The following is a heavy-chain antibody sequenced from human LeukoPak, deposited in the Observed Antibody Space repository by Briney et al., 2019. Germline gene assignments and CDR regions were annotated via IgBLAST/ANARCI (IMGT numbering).Heavy chain of an antibody. CDR1: GFTFSSYA. CDR2: ISGSGGST. J-gene: IGHJ4*02. V-gene: IGHV3-23*01. CDR3: ARGKQLWNFDS. D-gene: IGHD5-18*01. Sequence: GGSLRLSCAASGFTFSSYAMSWVRQAPGKGLEWVSAISGSGGSTYYADSVKGRFTISRDDSKNTLYLQMNSLRAEDTAVYYCARGKQLWNFDSWGQGTLVTVSS.